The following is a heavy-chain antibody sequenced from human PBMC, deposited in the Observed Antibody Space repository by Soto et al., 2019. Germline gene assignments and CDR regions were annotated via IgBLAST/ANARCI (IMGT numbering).Heavy chain of an antibody. Sequence: ASVKVSCKASGCTFTSYGISWVRQAPGQGLEWMGWISAYNGNTNYAQKLQGRVTMTTDTSTSTAYMELRSLRSDDTAVYYCARARGYCSSTSCSNWFDPWGQGTLVTVSS. J-gene: IGHJ5*02. CDR1: GCTFTSYG. V-gene: IGHV1-18*04. CDR3: ARARGYCSSTSCSNWFDP. CDR2: ISAYNGNT. D-gene: IGHD2-2*01.